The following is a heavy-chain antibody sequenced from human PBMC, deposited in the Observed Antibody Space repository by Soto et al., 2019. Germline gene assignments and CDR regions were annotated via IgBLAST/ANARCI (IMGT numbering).Heavy chain of an antibody. CDR2: IFYSGST. CDR1: GDSITSGDYY. CDR3: ARAEVAVAGSVWFDA. J-gene: IGHJ5*01. V-gene: IGHV4-30-4*01. D-gene: IGHD6-19*01. Sequence: PSETLSLTCTVSGDSITSGDYYWSWVRQPPGKGLEWIGYIFYSGSTYYKASLKSRVTVSLDMSRNQFSLKLTSVTAADTAVYYCARAEVAVAGSVWFDAWGHGTLVTVSS.